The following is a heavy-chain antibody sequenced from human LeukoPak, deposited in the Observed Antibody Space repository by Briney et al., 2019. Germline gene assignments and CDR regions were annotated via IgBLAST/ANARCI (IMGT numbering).Heavy chain of an antibody. D-gene: IGHD5-12*01. Sequence: PGGSLRLSYAVSGFTFSSYGMHWVRQAPGKGLEWVAVIWFDGSDKYYADSLKGRFTISRDNSKNTLYLQMNSLRADDTAVYYCARDGYSGYDFYFDYWGQGTLVTVSS. J-gene: IGHJ4*02. V-gene: IGHV3-33*01. CDR3: ARDGYSGYDFYFDY. CDR2: IWFDGSDK. CDR1: GFTFSSYG.